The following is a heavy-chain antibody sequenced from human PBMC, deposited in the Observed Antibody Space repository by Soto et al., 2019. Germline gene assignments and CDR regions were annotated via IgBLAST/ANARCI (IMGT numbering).Heavy chain of an antibody. Sequence: GGSLRLSCAASGFTFSSYSMNWVRQAPGKGLEWVSYISSSSSTIYYADSVKGRFTISRDNAKNSLYLQMNSLRAEDTAVYYCARDPLFVVVAEDYWGQGTLVTVSS. CDR1: GFTFSSYS. D-gene: IGHD2-15*01. CDR3: ARDPLFVVVAEDY. J-gene: IGHJ4*02. CDR2: ISSSSSTI. V-gene: IGHV3-48*01.